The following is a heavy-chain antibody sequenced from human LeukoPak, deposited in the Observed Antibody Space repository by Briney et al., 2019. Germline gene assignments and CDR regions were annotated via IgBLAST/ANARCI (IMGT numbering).Heavy chain of an antibody. D-gene: IGHD2-2*01. CDR1: GGSISRNTYN. J-gene: IGHJ4*02. Sequence: SETLSLTCVVSGGSISRNTYNWGWIRQPPGQGLEWVGHIYYTGTTSYNPSLRGRVTISVDTSKSQFSLKLNSVTATDMAVYFCARLVSPVARPLIDYWGQGTLVTVSS. CDR3: ARLVSPVARPLIDY. V-gene: IGHV4-39*01. CDR2: IYYTGTT.